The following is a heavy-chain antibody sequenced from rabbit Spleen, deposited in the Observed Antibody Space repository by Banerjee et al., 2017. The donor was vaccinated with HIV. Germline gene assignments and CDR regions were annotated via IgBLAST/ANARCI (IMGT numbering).Heavy chain of an antibody. V-gene: IGHV1S45*01. CDR2: INGGSSGST. CDR1: GFSFSSGYD. Sequence: QEQLVESGGGLVQPEGSLTLTCKASGFSFSSGYDMCWVRQAPGKGLEWIACINGGSSGSTYYASWAKGRFTITRSTSLNTVTLQMNSLTAADTATYFCARGPNNYYGYLWGPGTLVTVS. J-gene: IGHJ4*01. CDR3: ARGPNNYYGYL. D-gene: IGHD1-1*01.